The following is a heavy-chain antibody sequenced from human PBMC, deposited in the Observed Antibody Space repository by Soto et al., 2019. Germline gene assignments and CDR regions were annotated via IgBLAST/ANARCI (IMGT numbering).Heavy chain of an antibody. CDR1: GFTFRSYA. D-gene: IGHD3-3*01. Sequence: GGSLRLSCAASGFTFRSYALSWVRQAPGKGLEWVSAISGSGGSTYYADSVKGRFTISRDNSKNTLYLQMNSLRAEDTAVYYCAKDAGYYDFWSGYYTPFFDYWGQGTLVTVSS. J-gene: IGHJ4*02. CDR3: AKDAGYYDFWSGYYTPFFDY. CDR2: ISGSGGST. V-gene: IGHV3-23*01.